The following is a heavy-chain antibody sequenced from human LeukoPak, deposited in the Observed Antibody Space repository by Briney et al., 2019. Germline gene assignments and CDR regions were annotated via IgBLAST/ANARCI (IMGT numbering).Heavy chain of an antibody. CDR1: GGSISSYY. Sequence: SETLSLTCTVSGGSISSYYWSWIRQPPGKGLEWIGYIHYSGSTNYNPSLKSRVTISVDTSKNQFSLKVGSVTAADTAVYYCARHSSTYYRFDYWGQGTLVSVSS. V-gene: IGHV4-59*08. J-gene: IGHJ4*02. D-gene: IGHD3-22*01. CDR3: ARHSSTYYRFDY. CDR2: IHYSGST.